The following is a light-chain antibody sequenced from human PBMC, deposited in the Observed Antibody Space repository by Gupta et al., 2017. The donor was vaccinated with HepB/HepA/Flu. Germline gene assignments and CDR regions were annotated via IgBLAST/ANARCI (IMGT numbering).Light chain of an antibody. V-gene: IGKV1-39*01. CDR2: GAS. J-gene: IGKJ1*01. CDR1: QSITTY. CDR3: QQNYILPWT. Sequence: DIKMTQSPSSLSASVGDRITITCRASQSITTYVNWYQQKPGKDPSLLIYGASTLQSGVPSRFRGSGSVTEFTLTITSLQHEDSAIYYCQQNYILPWTFGQGTKVEIK.